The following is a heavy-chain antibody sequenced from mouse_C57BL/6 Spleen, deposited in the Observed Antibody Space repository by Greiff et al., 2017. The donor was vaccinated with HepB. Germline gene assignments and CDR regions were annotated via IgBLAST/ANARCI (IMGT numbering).Heavy chain of an antibody. D-gene: IGHD1-1*01. V-gene: IGHV1-82*01. CDR1: GYAFSSSW. J-gene: IGHJ2*01. CDR3: ARGDYGSSYGYFDY. CDR2: IYPGDGDT. Sequence: VQGVESGPELVKPGASVKISCKASGYAFSSSWMNWVKQRPGKGLEWIGRIYPGDGDTNYNGKFKGKATLTADKSSSTAYMQLSSLTSEDSAVYFCARGDYGSSYGYFDYWGQGTTLTVSS.